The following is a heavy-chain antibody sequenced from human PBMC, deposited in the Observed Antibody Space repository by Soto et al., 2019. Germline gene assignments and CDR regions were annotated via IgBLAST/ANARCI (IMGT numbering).Heavy chain of an antibody. Sequence: SVKVSCKASGGTFSSYAISWVRQAPGQGLEWMGGIIPIFGTANYAQKFQGRVTITADESTSTAYMELSSLRSEDTAVYYCARGIAAAGIYYYYGMDVWGQGTTVTVSS. CDR1: GGTFSSYA. V-gene: IGHV1-69*13. D-gene: IGHD6-13*01. J-gene: IGHJ6*02. CDR3: ARGIAAAGIYYYYGMDV. CDR2: IIPIFGTA.